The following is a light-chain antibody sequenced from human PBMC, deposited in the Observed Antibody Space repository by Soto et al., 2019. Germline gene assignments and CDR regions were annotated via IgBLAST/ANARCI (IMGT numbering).Light chain of an antibody. Sequence: QMTQSPSSLFASVGDRVTITCRASQSISSHLNWCQQKVGQTPRLLIYAASTLQSEVPPRFSGSGSGSEFTLTISGLQREDFATYYCQQSHSAPLTFGGGTKIQI. J-gene: IGKJ4*01. CDR1: QSISSH. CDR3: QQSHSAPLT. V-gene: IGKV1-39*01. CDR2: AAS.